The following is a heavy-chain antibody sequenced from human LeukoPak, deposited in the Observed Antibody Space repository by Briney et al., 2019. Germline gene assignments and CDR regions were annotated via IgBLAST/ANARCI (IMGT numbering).Heavy chain of an antibody. Sequence: SETLSLTCTVSGGSISSYYWSWIRQPPGKGLEWIGYIYYSGNTNYNPSLKSRVTISVDTSKNQFSLNLSSVTAADTAVYYCARLWSEGNWENWFDPWGQGTLVTVSS. CDR1: GGSISSYY. CDR3: ARLWSEGNWENWFDP. J-gene: IGHJ5*02. V-gene: IGHV4-59*01. CDR2: IYYSGNT. D-gene: IGHD3-3*01.